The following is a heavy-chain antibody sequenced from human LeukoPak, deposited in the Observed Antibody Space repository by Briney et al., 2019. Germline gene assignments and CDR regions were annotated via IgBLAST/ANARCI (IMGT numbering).Heavy chain of an antibody. CDR2: ISSSGSTI. CDR3: AKGLGFSSSARRFDY. V-gene: IGHV3-11*01. J-gene: IGHJ4*02. D-gene: IGHD2-2*01. CDR1: RFTFSDYY. Sequence: SGGSLRLSCAASRFTFSDYYMSWIRQAPGKGLEWVSYISSSGSTIYYADSVKGRFTISRDNAKNSLYLQMNSLRAEDTAVYYCAKGLGFSSSARRFDYWGQGTLVTVSS.